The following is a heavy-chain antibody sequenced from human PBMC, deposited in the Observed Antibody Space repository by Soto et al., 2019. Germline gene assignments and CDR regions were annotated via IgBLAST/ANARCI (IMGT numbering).Heavy chain of an antibody. CDR2: IIPLFGTT. V-gene: IGHV1-69*01. J-gene: IGHJ6*02. D-gene: IGHD3-10*01. Sequence: QVQVVQSGVAVRRPGSSVKVSCKASGDTFKNCVISWVRQAPGQGLEWMGGIIPLFGTTDFAQRFQGRLTITTDESTTTAYMERSRLRSEDTATYYCAAELGFGKLSVVWGQGTTVIVSS. CDR3: AAELGFGKLSVV. CDR1: GDTFKNCV.